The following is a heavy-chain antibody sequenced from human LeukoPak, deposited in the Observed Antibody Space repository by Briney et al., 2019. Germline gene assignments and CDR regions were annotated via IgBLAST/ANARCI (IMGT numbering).Heavy chain of an antibody. CDR1: GGSISSYY. J-gene: IGHJ4*02. V-gene: IGHV4-59*01. Sequence: PSETLSLTCTVSGGSISSYYWSWIRQPPGQGLEWIGYIYYSGSTNYNPSLKSRVTISVDTSKNQFSLKLSSMTAADTAVYYCARATRGYSYGPLDYWGQGTLVTVSS. CDR2: IYYSGST. D-gene: IGHD5-18*01. CDR3: ARATRGYSYGPLDY.